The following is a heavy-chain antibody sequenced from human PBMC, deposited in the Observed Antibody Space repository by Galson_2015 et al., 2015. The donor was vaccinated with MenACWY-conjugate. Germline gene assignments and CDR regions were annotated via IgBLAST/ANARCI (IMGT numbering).Heavy chain of an antibody. J-gene: IGHJ3*02. CDR3: ARGVEQWLVRPSTHFDI. V-gene: IGHV3-20*01. Sequence: SLRLSCAGSGFTFDDHGMYWVRQAPGKGLEWVSSIDWNGDRTGYADSVKGRFTISRDNAKNSLYLQMNNLRAEDTALYHCARGVEQWLVRPSTHFDIWGQGTLLTVSS. CDR2: IDWNGDRT. CDR1: GFTFDDHG. D-gene: IGHD6-19*01.